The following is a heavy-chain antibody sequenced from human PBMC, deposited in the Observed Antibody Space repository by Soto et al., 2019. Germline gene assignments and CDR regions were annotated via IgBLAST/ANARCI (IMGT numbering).Heavy chain of an antibody. J-gene: IGHJ6*02. CDR1: GGSISSGGYY. D-gene: IGHD3-9*01. CDR2: IYYSGST. Sequence: SETLSLTCTVSGGSISSGGYYWSWIRQHPGKGLEWIGYIYYSGSTYYNPSLKSRVTISVDTSKNQFSLKLSSVTAADTAVYYCARRRDDILTGSDYYYGMDVWGQGTTVTVSS. CDR3: ARRRDDILTGSDYYYGMDV. V-gene: IGHV4-31*03.